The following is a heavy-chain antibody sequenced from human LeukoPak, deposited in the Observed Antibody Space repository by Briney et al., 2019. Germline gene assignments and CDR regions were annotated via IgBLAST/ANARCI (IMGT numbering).Heavy chain of an antibody. Sequence: GGSLRLSCAASGFTFSSYWMSWVRQAPGKGLEWVANIKQDGSEKYYEDSVKGRFTISRDNAKNSLYLQMNSLRAEDTAVYYCARDQRYCSSSSCPWEPFDYWGQGTLVTVSS. CDR1: GFTFSSYW. J-gene: IGHJ4*02. V-gene: IGHV3-7*05. CDR2: IKQDGSEK. CDR3: ARDQRYCSSSSCPWEPFDY. D-gene: IGHD2-2*01.